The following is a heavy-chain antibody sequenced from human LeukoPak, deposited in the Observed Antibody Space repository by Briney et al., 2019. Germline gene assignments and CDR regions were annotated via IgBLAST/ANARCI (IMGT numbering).Heavy chain of an antibody. CDR2: IYSGGST. CDR1: GFTVSSNY. CDR3: ARGSYGDSFDY. V-gene: IGHV3-53*01. J-gene: IGHJ4*02. Sequence: GGSLRLSCAASGFTVSSNYMSWVRQAPGKGLEWVSVIYSGGSTYYADSVKGRFTISRDNSKNTLYLQMNSLGAEDTAVYYCARGSYGDSFDYWGQGTLVTVSS. D-gene: IGHD4-17*01.